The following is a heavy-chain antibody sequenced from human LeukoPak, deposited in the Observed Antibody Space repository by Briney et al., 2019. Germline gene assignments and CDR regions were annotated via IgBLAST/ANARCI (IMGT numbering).Heavy chain of an antibody. D-gene: IGHD6-13*01. J-gene: IGHJ4*02. CDR3: ARLYGYSRHPYYFDY. CDR2: IYTSGST. CDR1: GGSISSYY. V-gene: IGHV4-4*07. Sequence: PSETLSLTCTVSGGSISSYYWSWIRQPAGKGLEWIGRIYTSGSTNYNPSLKSRVTMSVDTSKNQFSLKLSSVTAADTAVYYCARLYGYSRHPYYFDYWGQGTLVTVSS.